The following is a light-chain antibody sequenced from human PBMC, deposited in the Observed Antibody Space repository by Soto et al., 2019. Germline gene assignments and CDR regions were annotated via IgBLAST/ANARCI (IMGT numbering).Light chain of an antibody. Sequence: EIVLTQSPGTLSLSPGERATLSCRASHSVSSSYLAWYQQKPGQAPRLLIYGASSRATGLPDRFSGSGSGTDFTLTISRLEPEDFAVYYCQQYGSSPFTFGPGTKVDIK. CDR2: GAS. V-gene: IGKV3-20*01. CDR1: HSVSSSY. CDR3: QQYGSSPFT. J-gene: IGKJ3*01.